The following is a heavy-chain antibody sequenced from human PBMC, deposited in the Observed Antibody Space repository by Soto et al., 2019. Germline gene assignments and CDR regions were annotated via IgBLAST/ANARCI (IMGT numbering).Heavy chain of an antibody. CDR3: ARGKGYCSGGSCYPRIYYYYMDV. V-gene: IGHV4-34*01. CDR1: GGSFSGYY. D-gene: IGHD2-15*01. J-gene: IGHJ6*03. CDR2: INHSGST. Sequence: SETLSLTCAVYGGSFSGYYWSWIRQPPGKGLEWIGEINHSGSTNYNPSLKSRVTISVDTSKNQFSLKLSSVTAADTAVYYCARGKGYCSGGSCYPRIYYYYMDVWGKGTTVTVSS.